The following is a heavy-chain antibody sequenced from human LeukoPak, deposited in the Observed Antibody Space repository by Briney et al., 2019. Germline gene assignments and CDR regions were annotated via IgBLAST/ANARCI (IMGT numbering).Heavy chain of an antibody. CDR1: GYTFTSYA. J-gene: IGHJ6*02. V-gene: IGHV7-4-1*02. D-gene: IGHD2-2*01. CDR3: ARDLVVVFYRHYYYGMDV. CDR2: INTNTGNP. Sequence: ASVKVSCKASGYTFTSYAMNWVRQAPGQGLEWMGWINTNTGNPTYAQGFTGRFVFSLDTSVSTAYLQISSLKAEDTAVYYCARDLVVVFYRHYYYGMDVWGQGTTVTVSS.